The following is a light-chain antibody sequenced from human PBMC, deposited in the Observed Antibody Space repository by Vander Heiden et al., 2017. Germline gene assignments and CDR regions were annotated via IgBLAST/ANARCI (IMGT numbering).Light chain of an antibody. V-gene: IGKV3-11*01. J-gene: IGKJ4*01. CDR3: QQRSSWPPRLT. Sequence: IVSTQSPATLSLPPGERATLPCRSNQSVSSHLAWYQPKHGQAPRPLFYVDSASTTDIPARFRVSGSGTDFTLTISSREPEDFAVDNCQQRSSWPPRLTFGGGTKVEIK. CDR2: VDS. CDR1: QSVSSH.